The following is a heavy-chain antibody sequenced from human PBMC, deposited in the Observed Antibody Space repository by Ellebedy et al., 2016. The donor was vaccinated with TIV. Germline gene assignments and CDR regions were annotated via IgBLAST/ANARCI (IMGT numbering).Heavy chain of an antibody. J-gene: IGHJ4*02. CDR1: GGTFSSYA. D-gene: IGHD2-15*01. CDR2: IIPILGIA. V-gene: IGHV1-69*10. Sequence: ASVKVSCKASGGTFSSYAISWVRRAPGQGLEWMGGIIPILGIANYAQKFQGRVTITADKSTSTAYMELSSLRSEDTAVYYCARVLPGFLLSSRDLYFDYWGQGTLVTVSS. CDR3: ARVLPGFLLSSRDLYFDY.